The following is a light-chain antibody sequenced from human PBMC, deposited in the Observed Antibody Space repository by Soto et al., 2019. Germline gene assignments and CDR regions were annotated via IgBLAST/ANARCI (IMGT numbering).Light chain of an antibody. CDR1: QDISVY. V-gene: IGKV1-27*01. J-gene: IGKJ5*01. CDR3: ATFNTATLS. CDR2: SAS. Sequence: DIQMTQSPSSLSASVGDRVTITCRASQDISVYLAWYQQKPGKVPKLLIYSASTLQSGVPSRFSGSGSGTDFTLNISRLQPEYVATYYWATFNTATLSFGQGKRLEIK.